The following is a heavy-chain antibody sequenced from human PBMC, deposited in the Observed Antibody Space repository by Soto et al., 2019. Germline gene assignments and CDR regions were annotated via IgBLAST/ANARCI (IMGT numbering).Heavy chain of an antibody. CDR3: ARTSYSDPTGYYNLDV. V-gene: IGHV4-4*02. J-gene: IGHJ6*02. CDR1: GDSITSTNW. Sequence: QVQLQESGPGLVKPSGTLSLTCAISGDSITSTNWWAWVRQSPGKGLEWIGEIHHSETTNYNPSLTSRATLSVXXXKXXSSLKRTSVTAADTADYYCARTSYSDPTGYYNLDVWGQGTAVTVSS. D-gene: IGHD3-9*01. CDR2: IHHSETT.